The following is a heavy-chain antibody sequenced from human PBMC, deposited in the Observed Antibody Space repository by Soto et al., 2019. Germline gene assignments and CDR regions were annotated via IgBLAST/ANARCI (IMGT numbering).Heavy chain of an antibody. D-gene: IGHD3-3*01. CDR3: ARHAFTIFGVDNWFDP. Sequence: SETLSLTCTVSGGSISSSSYYWGWIRQPPGKGLEWIGSIYYSGSTYYNPSLKSRVTISVDTSKNQFSLKLSSVTAADTAVYYCARHAFTIFGVDNWFDPWGQGTLVTVSS. CDR2: IYYSGST. J-gene: IGHJ5*02. V-gene: IGHV4-39*01. CDR1: GGSISSSSYY.